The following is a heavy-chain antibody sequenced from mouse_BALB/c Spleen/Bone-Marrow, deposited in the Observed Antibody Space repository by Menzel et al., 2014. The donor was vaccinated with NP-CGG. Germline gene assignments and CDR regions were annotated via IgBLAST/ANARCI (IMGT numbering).Heavy chain of an antibody. V-gene: IGHV1S81*02. CDR3: SRGRRDALDY. CDR2: INPSNGGT. CDR1: GYTFTSYY. J-gene: IGHJ4*01. Sequence: VKLMESGAELVKPGASVKLSCKASGYTFTSYYMYRVKQRPGQGLEWFGEINPSNGGTNFNEKFKNKATLTVDKSSSTAYMQLSSLPAEDSAIYYCSRGRRDALDYWGQGTSVTVSS.